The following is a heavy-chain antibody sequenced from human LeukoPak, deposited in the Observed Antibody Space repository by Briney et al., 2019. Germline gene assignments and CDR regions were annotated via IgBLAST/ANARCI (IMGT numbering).Heavy chain of an antibody. J-gene: IGHJ4*02. CDR2: IYPGDSDT. V-gene: IGHV5-51*01. D-gene: IGHD2-15*01. CDR3: GRGGYYSGGIFYYYFDY. CDR1: GYRFTSYW. Sequence: GESLKISCKGSGYRFTSYWIGWVRQMPGKGLEWMGIIYPGDSDTRYSPPFQGQVTISADKSISTAYLQWSSLKASDTAMYYCGRGGYYSGGIFYYYFDYWGQGTLVTVSS.